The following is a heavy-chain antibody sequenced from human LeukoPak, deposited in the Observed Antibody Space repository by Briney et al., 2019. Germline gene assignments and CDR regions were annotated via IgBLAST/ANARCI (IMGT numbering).Heavy chain of an antibody. Sequence: PGGSLRLSCAASGFTFSSYTMNWVRQAPGKGLEWVSSISSSSSYIYFADSVKGRFTISRDNAKNSLYLQMNSLRAEDTAVYYCARDLPMITFGDSELDYWGQGTLVTVSS. CDR1: GFTFSSYT. CDR3: ARDLPMITFGDSELDY. D-gene: IGHD3-16*01. V-gene: IGHV3-21*01. J-gene: IGHJ4*02. CDR2: ISSSSSYI.